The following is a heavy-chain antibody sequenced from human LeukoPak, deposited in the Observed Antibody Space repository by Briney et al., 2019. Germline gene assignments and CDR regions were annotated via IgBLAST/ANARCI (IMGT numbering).Heavy chain of an antibody. Sequence: GGSLRLSCAASGFTFSSYAMNWVRQAPGKGLEWVSSISSSSSYIYYADSVKGRFTISRDNAKNSLYLQMNSLRAEDTAVYYCAREEVLRYQYYFDYWGQGTLVTVSS. D-gene: IGHD3-9*01. CDR3: AREEVLRYQYYFDY. J-gene: IGHJ4*02. V-gene: IGHV3-21*01. CDR1: GFTFSSYA. CDR2: ISSSSSYI.